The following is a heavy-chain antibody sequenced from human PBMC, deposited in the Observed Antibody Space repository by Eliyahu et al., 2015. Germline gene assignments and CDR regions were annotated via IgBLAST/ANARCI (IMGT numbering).Heavy chain of an antibody. J-gene: IGHJ4*03. CDR3: VRGLTGTTISVTT. V-gene: IGHV3-11*01. CDR2: ISSSSKTI. D-gene: IGHD1-7*01. Sequence: EQLVESGGGLVKPGGSLXLXCAASGFMFSDXYXTWVRQAPGKGLDWIAYISSSSKTIYYAEAVKGRFTISRDNAKNSLYLQMNSLRAEDTAVYFCVRGLTGTTISVTTWGQGTLVTVSS. CDR1: GFMFSDXY.